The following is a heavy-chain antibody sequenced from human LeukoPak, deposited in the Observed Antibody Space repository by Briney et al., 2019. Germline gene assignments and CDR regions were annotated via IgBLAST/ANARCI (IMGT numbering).Heavy chain of an antibody. V-gene: IGHV4-38-2*02. CDR2: IYHSGST. D-gene: IGHD3-10*01. CDR3: ARDRTVRGGIDY. J-gene: IGHJ4*02. CDR1: GYSITSGYY. Sequence: SETLSLTCTVSGYSITSGYYWGWIRQPPGKGLEWIGNIYHSGSTYYNPSLKSRVTISVDTSKNQFSLKLSSVTAADTAVYYCARDRTVRGGIDYWGQGTLVTVSS.